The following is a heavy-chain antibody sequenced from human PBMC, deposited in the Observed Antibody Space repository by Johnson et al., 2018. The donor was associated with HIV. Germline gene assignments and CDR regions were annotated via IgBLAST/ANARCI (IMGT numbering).Heavy chain of an antibody. Sequence: QPGGSLRLSCAASGFAFSSFAVTWVRQAPGKGLEWVSVIYSGGSTYYADSVKGRFTISRDNSDNTMYLQMNSLRDEDTAVYYCARAPHDAFDVWGQGTMVTVSS. V-gene: IGHV3-53*01. CDR3: ARAPHDAFDV. CDR1: GFAFSSFA. CDR2: IYSGGST. J-gene: IGHJ3*01.